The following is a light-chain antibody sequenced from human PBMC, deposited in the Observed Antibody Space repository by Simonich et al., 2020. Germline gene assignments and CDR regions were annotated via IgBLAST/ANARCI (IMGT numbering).Light chain of an antibody. CDR1: QTISIW. CDR3: QQYNSYPPYT. CDR2: NAS. Sequence: DIQMTQSPSTLSASVGDRVTITCRASQTISIWFAWYQQKPGKAPKLLFYNASSLESGVPSRFSGSGSGTEFTLTISSLQPEYFATYYCQQYNSYPPYTFGQGTKLEIK. V-gene: IGKV1-5*03. J-gene: IGKJ2*01.